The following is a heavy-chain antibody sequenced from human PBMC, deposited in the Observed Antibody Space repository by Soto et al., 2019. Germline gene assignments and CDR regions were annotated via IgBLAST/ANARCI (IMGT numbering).Heavy chain of an antibody. CDR2: TSFDGSHR. V-gene: IGHV3-30*18. Sequence: PGGSLRLSCAASGFSFSNSVMHWVRQSPGKGLEWVAVTSFDGSHRFYSDSVKGRVTISRDNSKNTLYLQINSLRPEDTAVYYCVKDKGPNYYYGMDVWGQGTTVTVSS. CDR3: VKDKGPNYYYGMDV. CDR1: GFSFSNSV. J-gene: IGHJ6*02.